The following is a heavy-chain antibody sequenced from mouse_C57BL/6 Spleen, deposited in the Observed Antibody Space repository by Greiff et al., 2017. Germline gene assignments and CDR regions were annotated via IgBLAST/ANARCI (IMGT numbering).Heavy chain of an antibody. J-gene: IGHJ1*03. Sequence: EVKVVESGGDLVKPGGSLKLSCAASGFTFSSYGMSWVRQTPDKRLEWVATISSGGSYTDYPDSVKGRYTIARDNAKNTLYLQMSSLKSEDTAMYYCEIQESTWYFDVWGTGTTVTVSS. V-gene: IGHV5-6*01. CDR2: ISSGGSYT. CDR3: EIQESTWYFDV. D-gene: IGHD1-3*01. CDR1: GFTFSSYG.